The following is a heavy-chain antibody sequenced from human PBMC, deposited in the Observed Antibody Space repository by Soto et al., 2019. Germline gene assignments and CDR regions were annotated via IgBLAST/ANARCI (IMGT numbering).Heavy chain of an antibody. V-gene: IGHV4-34*01. D-gene: IGHD6-19*01. J-gene: IGHJ4*02. CDR3: AGGRISQWLVRPFDY. Sequence: PSETLSLTCAVYGGSFSGYYWSWIRQPPGKGLEWIGEINHSGSTNYNPSLKSRVTISVDTSKNQFSLKLRSVTAADTAVYYCAGGRISQWLVRPFDYWGQGTLVTVSS. CDR2: INHSGST. CDR1: GGSFSGYY.